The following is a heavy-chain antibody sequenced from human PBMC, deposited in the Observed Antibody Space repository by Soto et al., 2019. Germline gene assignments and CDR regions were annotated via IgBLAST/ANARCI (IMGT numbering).Heavy chain of an antibody. Sequence: QGLLVQSGAEVKKPGSSVEVSCKAPGGTLSTYTLTWLRQAPGQGPEWMGRIIPALDVEDYAQQFQGRVTITADTSTSTAYMELHSLRSDDTAVYYCAAVAGTSAFVGYFEYGGQGTLVTVAS. D-gene: IGHD6-19*01. CDR2: IIPALDVE. CDR3: AAVAGTSAFVGYFEY. CDR1: GGTLSTYT. J-gene: IGHJ4*02. V-gene: IGHV1-69*02.